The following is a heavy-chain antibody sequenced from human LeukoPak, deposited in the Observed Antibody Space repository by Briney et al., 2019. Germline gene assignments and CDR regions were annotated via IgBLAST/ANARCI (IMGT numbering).Heavy chain of an antibody. CDR3: AAHCSSTSCYFLIADYGMDV. D-gene: IGHD2-2*01. J-gene: IGHJ6*02. CDR1: GYTFTGYY. V-gene: IGHV1-24*01. CDR2: FDPEDGET. Sequence: ASVKVSCKASGYTFTGYYMHWVRQAPGKGLEWMGGFDPEDGETIYAQKFQGRVTMTEDTSTDTAYMELSSLRSEDTAVYYCAAHCSSTSCYFLIADYGMDVWGQGTTVTVSS.